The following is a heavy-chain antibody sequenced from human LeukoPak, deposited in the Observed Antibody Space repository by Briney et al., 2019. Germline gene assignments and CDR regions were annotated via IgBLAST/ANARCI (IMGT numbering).Heavy chain of an antibody. J-gene: IGHJ4*01. CDR2: IYHSGST. Sequence: KTSGTLSLTCAVSGGSISSSNWWSWVRQPPGKGLEWIGEIYHSGSTNYNPSLKSRVTISVDTSKNQFSLKLTSVTAADTAVYYCARAPGTTFDYWGHGNMVTVSS. V-gene: IGHV4-4*02. CDR3: ARAPGTTFDY. D-gene: IGHD4-17*01. CDR1: GGSISSSNW.